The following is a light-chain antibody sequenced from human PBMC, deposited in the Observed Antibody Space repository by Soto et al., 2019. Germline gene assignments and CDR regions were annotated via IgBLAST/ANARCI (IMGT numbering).Light chain of an antibody. V-gene: IGLV2-14*01. J-gene: IGLJ3*02. CDR1: STDFGDYNY. CDR3: SSYTTSNTGV. Sequence: QSALTQPPSVSGSPGQSITISCTGTSTDFGDYNYVSWYQQHPGKAPKLMVWGDSNRPSGVSNRFSASKSGNTASLTISGLEAEDEADYYCSSYTTSNTGVFGGGTKVTVL. CDR2: GDS.